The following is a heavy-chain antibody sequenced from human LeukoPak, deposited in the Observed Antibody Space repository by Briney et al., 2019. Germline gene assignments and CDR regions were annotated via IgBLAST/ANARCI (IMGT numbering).Heavy chain of an antibody. J-gene: IGHJ4*02. V-gene: IGHV4-59*08. CDR3: ARGGPRDGYRN. Sequence: SETLSLTCTVSGGSIRNYYWSWIRQPPGKGLEWIGYIHYTGSTDYSPFLRSRITISIDTSKNQFSLKLSSVTAADTAVYYCARGGPRDGYRNWGQGTLVTVSS. CDR1: GGSIRNYY. D-gene: IGHD5-24*01. CDR2: IHYTGST.